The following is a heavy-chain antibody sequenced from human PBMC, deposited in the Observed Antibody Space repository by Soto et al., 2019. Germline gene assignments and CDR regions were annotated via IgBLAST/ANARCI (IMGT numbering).Heavy chain of an antibody. CDR1: GGSISSYY. CDR3: ARLTSEEFSGAFDY. Sequence: QVQLQESGPGLVKPSETLSLTCTVSGGSISSYYWCWIRQPPGKGLEWIGYIYYSGNTNYNPSLKSRVTISVDPSKNQSALMRGSVTAADTAVYYCARLTSEEFSGAFDYWGQGTLVTVSS. J-gene: IGHJ4*02. V-gene: IGHV4-59*08. CDR2: IYYSGNT. D-gene: IGHD1-26*01.